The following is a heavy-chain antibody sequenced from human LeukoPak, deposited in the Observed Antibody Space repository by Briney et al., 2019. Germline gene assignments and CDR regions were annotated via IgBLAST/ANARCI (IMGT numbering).Heavy chain of an antibody. Sequence: PGGSLRLSCTASGFTFSNYAMSWVRQAPGKGLEWVSAIRGGGSDTFYADSVKGRFTISRDNSKNTLSLQMNSLRAEDTAVYYCAKGASGYAGSTRGAFDYWGQGTLVTVSS. CDR1: GFTFSNYA. J-gene: IGHJ4*02. CDR3: AKGASGYAGSTRGAFDY. CDR2: IRGGGSDT. V-gene: IGHV3-23*01. D-gene: IGHD5-12*01.